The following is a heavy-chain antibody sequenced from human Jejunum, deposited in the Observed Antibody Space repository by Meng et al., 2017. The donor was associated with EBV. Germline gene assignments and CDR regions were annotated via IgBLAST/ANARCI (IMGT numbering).Heavy chain of an antibody. J-gene: IGHJ4*02. CDR3: AREWAANGPDWFDY. D-gene: IGHD2-8*01. Sequence: EVQLVESGGGLVQPGGSLRLSXAASGFTLSRYWMHWVRQAPGKGLVWVSRINSDGSTTTYADSVKGRFTISRDNAKNTLYLQMNSLRAEDTAVYYCAREWAANGPDWFDYWGQGTLVTVSS. CDR2: INSDGSTT. CDR1: GFTLSRYW. V-gene: IGHV3-74*03.